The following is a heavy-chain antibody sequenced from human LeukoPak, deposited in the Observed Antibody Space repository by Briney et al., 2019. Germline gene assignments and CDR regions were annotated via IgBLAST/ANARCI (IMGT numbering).Heavy chain of an antibody. CDR2: FDPEDGET. J-gene: IGHJ6*02. CDR3: ATDTSTIAARPSHYYYYYGMDV. V-gene: IGHV1-24*01. D-gene: IGHD6-6*01. CDR1: GYTLTELS. Sequence: ASVKVSCTVSGYTLTELSMHWVRQAPGKGLEWMGGFDPEDGETIYAQKFRGRVTMTEDTSTDTAYMELSSLRSEDTAVYYCATDTSTIAARPSHYYYYYGMDVWGQGTTVTVSS.